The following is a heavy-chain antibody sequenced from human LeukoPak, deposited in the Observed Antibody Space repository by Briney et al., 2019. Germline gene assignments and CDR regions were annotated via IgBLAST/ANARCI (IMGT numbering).Heavy chain of an antibody. V-gene: IGHV3-23*01. Sequence: GGSLRLSCAVSGITLSNYGMSWVRQAPGKGLEWVAGISGSGGRTNYADSAKGRFTISRDTSKNTLYLQMKSLRAEDTAVYFCAKRGVVTRVILVGFHKEAYYFDSWGQGALVTVSS. J-gene: IGHJ4*02. CDR1: GITLSNYG. D-gene: IGHD3-22*01. CDR3: AKRGVVTRVILVGFHKEAYYFDS. CDR2: ISGSGGRT.